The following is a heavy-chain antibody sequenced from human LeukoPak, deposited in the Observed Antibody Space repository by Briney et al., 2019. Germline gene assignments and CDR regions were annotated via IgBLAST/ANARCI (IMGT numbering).Heavy chain of an antibody. CDR2: INAGNGNT. Sequence: ASVKVSCKASGYTFTSYDVNWVRQATGQRLEWMGWINAGNGNTKYSQKFQGRVTITRDTSASTAYMELSSLRSEDTAVYYCARGRSGGSLTCFDPWGQGTLVTVSS. J-gene: IGHJ5*02. D-gene: IGHD2-15*01. CDR1: GYTFTSYD. V-gene: IGHV1-3*01. CDR3: ARGRSGGSLTCFDP.